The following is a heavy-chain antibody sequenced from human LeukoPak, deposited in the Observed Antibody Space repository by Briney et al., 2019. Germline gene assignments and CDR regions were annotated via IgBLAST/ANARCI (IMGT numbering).Heavy chain of an antibody. CDR2: ISGSGGST. CDR3: AKDGPNYDILTGYSHTGLDY. D-gene: IGHD3-9*01. V-gene: IGHV3-23*01. Sequence: GGSLRLSCAASGFTFSSYAMSWVRQAPGKGLEWVSAISGSGGSTYCADSVKGRFTISRDNSKNTLYLQMNSLRAEDTAVYYCAKDGPNYDILTGYSHTGLDYWGQGTLVTVSS. J-gene: IGHJ4*02. CDR1: GFTFSSYA.